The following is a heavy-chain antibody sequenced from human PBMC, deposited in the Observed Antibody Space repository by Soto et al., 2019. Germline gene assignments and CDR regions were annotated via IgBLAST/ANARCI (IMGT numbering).Heavy chain of an antibody. V-gene: IGHV4-34*01. CDR2: INHSGST. Sequence: QVQLQQWGAGLLKPSETLSLTCAVYGGSFSGYYWSWIRQPPGKGLEWIGEINHSGSTNYNPSLKSRVTISVDTSKNQFSLKLSSVTAADTAVYYCARGPPRIAAAPSFDYWGQGTLVTVSS. CDR3: ARGPPRIAAAPSFDY. J-gene: IGHJ4*02. D-gene: IGHD6-13*01. CDR1: GGSFSGYY.